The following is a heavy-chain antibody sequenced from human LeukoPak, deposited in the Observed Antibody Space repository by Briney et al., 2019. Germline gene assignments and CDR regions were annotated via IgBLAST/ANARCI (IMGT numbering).Heavy chain of an antibody. Sequence: ASVKVSCKASGYTFTTYAMNWVRQAPGQGLEWMGWINTNTGNPTYAQGFTGQIVFSLDTSVSTAYLQISRLKTEDTAVYYCARGNGVVGVVVAANFDYWGQGTLVTVSS. J-gene: IGHJ4*02. D-gene: IGHD2-15*01. CDR2: INTNTGNP. CDR1: GYTFTTYA. V-gene: IGHV7-4-1*02. CDR3: ARGNGVVGVVVAANFDY.